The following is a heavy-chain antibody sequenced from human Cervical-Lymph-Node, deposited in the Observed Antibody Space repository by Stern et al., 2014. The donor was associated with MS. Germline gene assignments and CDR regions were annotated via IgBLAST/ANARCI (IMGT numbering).Heavy chain of an antibody. CDR3: ARDLFVEGGATTGFDY. CDR2: ISYDGSNK. Sequence: VPLAESGGGVVQPGRSLRLSCAASAFTFSSYAMHWVRQAPGKGLEWVAIISYDGSNKYYADSVKGRFTISRDNSKNTLYLQMNSLRAEDTAVYYCARDLFVEGGATTGFDYWGQGTLVTVSS. CDR1: AFTFSSYA. D-gene: IGHD1-26*01. J-gene: IGHJ4*02. V-gene: IGHV3-30-3*01.